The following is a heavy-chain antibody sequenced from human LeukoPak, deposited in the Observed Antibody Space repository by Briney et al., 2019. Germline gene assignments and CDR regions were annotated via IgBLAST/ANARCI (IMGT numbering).Heavy chain of an antibody. CDR2: INSDGSST. D-gene: IGHD3-9*01. V-gene: IGHV3-74*01. Sequence: PGGSLRLSCAASGFTFSSYWMPWVRQAPGKGLVWVSRINSDGSSTSYADSVKGRFTISRDNAKNTLYLQMNSLRAEDTAVYYCAVLDDILTGYYNKLNAFDIWGQGTMVTVSS. CDR1: GFTFSSYW. CDR3: AVLDDILTGYYNKLNAFDI. J-gene: IGHJ3*02.